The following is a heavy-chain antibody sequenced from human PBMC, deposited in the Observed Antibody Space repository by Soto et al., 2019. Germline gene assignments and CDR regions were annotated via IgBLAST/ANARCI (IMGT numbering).Heavy chain of an antibody. J-gene: IGHJ6*02. D-gene: IGHD3-22*01. CDR3: ARAPYDSSGYSNYYYGMDV. V-gene: IGHV1-69*01. CDR2: IIPIFGTA. CDR1: GGTFSSYA. Sequence: QVQLVQSGAEVKKPGSSVKVSCKASGGTFSSYAISWVRQAPGQGLEWMGGIIPIFGTANYAQEFQGRVTITADESTSTAYMELSSLRSEDTAVYYCARAPYDSSGYSNYYYGMDVWGQGTTVTVSS.